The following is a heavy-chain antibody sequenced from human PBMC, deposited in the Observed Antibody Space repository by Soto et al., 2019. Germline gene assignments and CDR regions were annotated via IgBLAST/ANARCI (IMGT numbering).Heavy chain of an antibody. CDR1: GYTFTGYY. D-gene: IGHD4-17*01. CDR3: ARGIDYGDSRYYYYGMDV. V-gene: IGHV1-2*02. J-gene: IGHJ6*02. Sequence: ASVKVSCKASGYTFTGYYMHWVRQAPGQGLEWMGWINPNSGGTNYAQKFQGRVTMTRDTSASTAYMELSSLRSEDTAIYYCARGIDYGDSRYYYYGMDVWGQGTTVTVSS. CDR2: INPNSGGT.